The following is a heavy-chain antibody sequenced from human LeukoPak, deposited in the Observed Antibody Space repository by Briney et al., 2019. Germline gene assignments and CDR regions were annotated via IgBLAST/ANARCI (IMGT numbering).Heavy chain of an antibody. CDR3: ARGGAAAGSQPFDY. CDR1: GGTFSCYA. J-gene: IGHJ4*02. D-gene: IGHD6-13*01. Sequence: GASVKVSCKASGGTFSCYAISWVRQAPGQGLEWMGGIIPIFGTANYAQKFQGRVTITTDESTSTAYMELSSLRSEDTAVYYCARGGAAAGSQPFDYWGQGTLVTVSS. CDR2: IIPIFGTA. V-gene: IGHV1-69*05.